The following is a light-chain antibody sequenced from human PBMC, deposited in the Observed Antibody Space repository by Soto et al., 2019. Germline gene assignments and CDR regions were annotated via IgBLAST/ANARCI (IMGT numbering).Light chain of an antibody. J-gene: IGKJ5*01. V-gene: IGKV3-11*01. CDR3: QQRRGWPRIT. CDR2: GAS. Sequence: TLTLSPGERGTLAWRASQGVSSYFAWYPQKPGQAPRLLLYGASNRATGIPARFSGSASGTDFTLTLSSLEPEAFAVYYCQQRRGWPRITFGQGTRLE. CDR1: QGVSSY.